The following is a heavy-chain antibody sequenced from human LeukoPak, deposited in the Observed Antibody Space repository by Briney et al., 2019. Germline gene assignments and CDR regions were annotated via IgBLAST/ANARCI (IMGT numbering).Heavy chain of an antibody. J-gene: IGHJ1*01. CDR1: GASLSGNNF. Sequence: PSETLSLTCAVSGASLSGNNFWGWIRQPPGRGLEWIGSFFYTGTTYYNPSLKSRVTISVDTSKNLLSLELTCVNYAGTAIYYCVRHEQWLLWVADWGQGTLVTVCS. CDR2: FFYTGTT. CDR3: VRHEQWLLWVAD. V-gene: IGHV4-39*01. D-gene: IGHD6-19*01.